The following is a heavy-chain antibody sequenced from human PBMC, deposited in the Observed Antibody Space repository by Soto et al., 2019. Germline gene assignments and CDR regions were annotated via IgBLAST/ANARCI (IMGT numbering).Heavy chain of an antibody. CDR3: AKSACGGDCRISEYFQH. CDR2: ISGSGGST. J-gene: IGHJ1*01. V-gene: IGHV3-23*01. CDR1: GFTFSSYA. Sequence: GGSLRLSCAASGFTFSSYAMSWVRQAPGKGLEWVSAISGSGGSTYYADSVKGRFTISRDNSKNTLYLQMNSLRAEDTAVYYCAKSACGGDCRISEYFQHWGQGTLVTVSS. D-gene: IGHD2-21*02.